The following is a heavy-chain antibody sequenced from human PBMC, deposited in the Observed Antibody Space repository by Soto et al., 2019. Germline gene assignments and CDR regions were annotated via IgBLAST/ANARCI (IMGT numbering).Heavy chain of an antibody. Sequence: PGESLKISCKGSGYSFTSYWIGWVRQMPGKGLEWMGIIYPGDSDTRYSPSFQGQVTISADKSISAAYLQWSSLKASETAMYYCARRYYDILPGYYGDVWGQGTTVTVSS. CDR2: IYPGDSDT. CDR1: GYSFTSYW. V-gene: IGHV5-51*01. CDR3: ARRYYDILPGYYGDV. D-gene: IGHD3-9*01. J-gene: IGHJ6*02.